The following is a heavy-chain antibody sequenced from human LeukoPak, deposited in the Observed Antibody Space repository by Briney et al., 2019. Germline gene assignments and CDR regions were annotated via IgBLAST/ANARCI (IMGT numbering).Heavy chain of an antibody. CDR3: ASYLTSIPSGMNV. V-gene: IGHV3-7*02. CDR2: IKEDGTEE. Sequence: GGSLRLSCAASGFTFSSSWMTWVRQAPGKGLEWVAHIKEDGTEEYYVDSVKGRFTISRDNAKNSLYLQMNSLRAEDTAVYYCASYLTSIPSGMNVWGQGTTVTVSS. CDR1: GFTFSSSW. J-gene: IGHJ6*02. D-gene: IGHD2/OR15-2a*01.